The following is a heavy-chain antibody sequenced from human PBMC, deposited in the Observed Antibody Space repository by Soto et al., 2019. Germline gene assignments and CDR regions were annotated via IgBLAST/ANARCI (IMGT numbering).Heavy chain of an antibody. V-gene: IGHV3-33*01. CDR3: ARGKSSSSWAPCVFDY. D-gene: IGHD6-6*01. CDR2: IWYDGSNK. CDR1: GFTFSSYG. Sequence: GGSLRLSCAASGFTFSSYGMHWVRQAPGKGLEWVAVIWYDGSNKYYADSVKGRFTISRDNSKNTLYLQMNSLRAEDTAVYYCARGKSSSSWAPCVFDYWGQGTLVTVSS. J-gene: IGHJ4*02.